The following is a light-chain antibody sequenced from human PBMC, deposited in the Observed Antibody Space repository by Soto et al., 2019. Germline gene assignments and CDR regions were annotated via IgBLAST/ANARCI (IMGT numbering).Light chain of an antibody. CDR1: QSVNTW. J-gene: IGKJ4*01. Sequence: DIQMTQSPSTLSASVGDRVTITCRASQSVNTWLAWYQQKPGKAPKVLIYDASSLESGVPSRFSGSGSGTEFTLTISSLQPDDFAAYYCQQYETYPLTFGGGTKVDIK. CDR3: QQYETYPLT. CDR2: DAS. V-gene: IGKV1-5*01.